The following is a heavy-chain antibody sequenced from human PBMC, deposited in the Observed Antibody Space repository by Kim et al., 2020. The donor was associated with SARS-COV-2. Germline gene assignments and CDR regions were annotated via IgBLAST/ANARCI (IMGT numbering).Heavy chain of an antibody. CDR2: ISSSSTTM. CDR3: ARDSYDSSGYYNDAFDI. V-gene: IGHV3-48*04. D-gene: IGHD3-22*01. Sequence: GGSLRLSCAASGFTFSSYSMNWVRQAPGKGLEWVSYISSSSTTMYYADSVKGRFTISRDNAKNSLYLQMNSLRAEDTAVYYCARDSYDSSGYYNDAFDIWGRGTMITVSS. CDR1: GFTFSSYS. J-gene: IGHJ3*02.